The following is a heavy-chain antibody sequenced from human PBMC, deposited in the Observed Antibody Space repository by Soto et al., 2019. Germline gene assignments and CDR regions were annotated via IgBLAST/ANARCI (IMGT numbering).Heavy chain of an antibody. D-gene: IGHD3-10*01. Sequence: GGSLRLSCAASGFTFSSYAMSWVRQAPGKGLEWVSAISGSGGSTYYADSVKGRFTISRDNSKNTLYLQMNSLRAEDTAVYYCSKDQYYYGSGSVYDAFDIWGQGTMVTVSS. J-gene: IGHJ3*02. V-gene: IGHV3-23*01. CDR1: GFTFSSYA. CDR2: ISGSGGST. CDR3: SKDQYYYGSGSVYDAFDI.